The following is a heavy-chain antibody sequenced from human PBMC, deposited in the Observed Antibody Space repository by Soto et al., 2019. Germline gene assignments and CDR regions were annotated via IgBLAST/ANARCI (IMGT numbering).Heavy chain of an antibody. J-gene: IGHJ4*02. D-gene: IGHD3-16*02. CDR3: ARDRGYYDYVWGSYRYRFFDY. CDR1: GGTFSSYA. Sequence: QVPLVQSGAEVKKPGSSVKVSCKASGGTFSSYAISWVRQAPGQGLEWMGGIIPIFGTANYAQKFQGRVTITADESTSTAYMELSSLRSEDTAVYYCARDRGYYDYVWGSYRYRFFDYWGQGTLVTVSS. CDR2: IIPIFGTA. V-gene: IGHV1-69*12.